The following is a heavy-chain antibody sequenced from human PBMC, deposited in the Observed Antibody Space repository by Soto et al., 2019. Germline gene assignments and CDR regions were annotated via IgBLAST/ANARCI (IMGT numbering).Heavy chain of an antibody. D-gene: IGHD1-1*01. J-gene: IGHJ4*02. V-gene: IGHV1-46*03. Sequence: ASVKVSCKASGYTFTSYYMHWVRQAPGQGLEWMGIINPSGGSTSYAQKFQGRVTMTRDTSTSSVYLLMNSLKTEDTAVYYCARGGRTDWRYFDSWGQGTLVTVSS. CDR1: GYTFTSYY. CDR3: ARGGRTDWRYFDS. CDR2: INPSGGST.